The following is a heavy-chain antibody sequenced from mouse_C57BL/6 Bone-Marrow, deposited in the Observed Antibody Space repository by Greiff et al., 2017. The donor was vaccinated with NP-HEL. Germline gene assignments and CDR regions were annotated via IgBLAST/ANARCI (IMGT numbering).Heavy chain of an antibody. V-gene: IGHV1-81*01. Sequence: QVQLQQSGAELARPGASVKLSCKASGYTFTSYAISWVKQRPGQGLEWIGEIYPRSGNTYYNEKFQGKATLTVDKSSSTAYMDLRSLTSEDSAVYFCARKYCGTPIAYWGQGTLVTVSA. D-gene: IGHD1-1*01. CDR1: GYTFTSYA. CDR2: IYPRSGNT. J-gene: IGHJ3*01. CDR3: ARKYCGTPIAY.